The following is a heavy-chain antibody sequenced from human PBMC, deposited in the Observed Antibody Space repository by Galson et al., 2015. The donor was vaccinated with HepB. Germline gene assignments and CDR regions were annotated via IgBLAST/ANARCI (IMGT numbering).Heavy chain of an antibody. CDR3: ARGGVGELLWFGELLSWFDP. V-gene: IGHV1-3*01. CDR1: GYTFTSYA. D-gene: IGHD3-10*01. Sequence: SVKVSCKASGYTFTSYAMHWVRQAPGQRLEWMGWINAGNGNTKYSQKFQGRVTITRDTSASTAYMELSSLRSEDTAVYYCARGGVGELLWFGELLSWFDPWGQGTLVTVSS. CDR2: INAGNGNT. J-gene: IGHJ5*02.